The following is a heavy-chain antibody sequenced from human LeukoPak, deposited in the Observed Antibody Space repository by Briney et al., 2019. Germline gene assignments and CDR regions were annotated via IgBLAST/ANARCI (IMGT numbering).Heavy chain of an antibody. CDR1: GYTFTSYG. D-gene: IGHD3-10*01. Sequence: ASVKVSCKASGYTFTSYGISWVRQAPGQGLEWMGWISTYNGNTNYAQKLQGRVTMTTDTSTSTAYMELRSLRSDDTAVYYCARAGYGSGSPPTVYYYMDVWGKGTTVTVSS. CDR3: ARAGYGSGSPPTVYYYMDV. V-gene: IGHV1-18*01. J-gene: IGHJ6*03. CDR2: ISTYNGNT.